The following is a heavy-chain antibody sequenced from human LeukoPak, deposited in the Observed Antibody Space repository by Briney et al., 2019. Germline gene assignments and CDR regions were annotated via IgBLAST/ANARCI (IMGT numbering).Heavy chain of an antibody. CDR1: GGSFSTYY. D-gene: IGHD3-16*01. J-gene: IGHJ6*03. CDR2: INHSGRT. CDR3: ARHGPPRAGWGRKYYYMDV. Sequence: SETLSLTCAVYGGSFSTYYWSWIRQPPGKGLEWIGEINHSGRTNYNPSLKSRVTISVDTSKNQFSLKLSSVTAADTAVYYCARHGPPRAGWGRKYYYMDVWGKGTTVTVSS. V-gene: IGHV4-34*01.